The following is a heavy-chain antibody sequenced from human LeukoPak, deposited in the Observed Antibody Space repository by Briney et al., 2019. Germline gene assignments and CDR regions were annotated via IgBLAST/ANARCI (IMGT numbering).Heavy chain of an antibody. J-gene: IGHJ6*03. CDR2: IRYDGSNK. CDR1: GFTFSSYG. V-gene: IGHV3-30*02. Sequence: GGSLRLSCAASGFTFSSYGMHWVRQAPGKGLEWVAFIRYDGSNKYYADSVKGRFTISRDNSKNTLYLQMNSLRAEDTAVYYCAKASNSSSWSTLYYYYYYMDVWGKGTTVTISS. CDR3: AKASNSSSWSTLYYYYYYMDV. D-gene: IGHD6-13*01.